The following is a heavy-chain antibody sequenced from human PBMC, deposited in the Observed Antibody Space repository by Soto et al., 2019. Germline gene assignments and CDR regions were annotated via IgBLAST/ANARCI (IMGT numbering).Heavy chain of an antibody. V-gene: IGHV3-74*01. CDR2: INSDGSST. Sequence: GGSLRLSCAASGFTFSSYWMHWVRQAPGKGLVWVSRINSDGSSTSYADSVKGRFTISRDNAKNTLYLRMNSLRAEDTAVYYCAREMTTVTYYYYYGMDVWGQGTTVTVSS. D-gene: IGHD4-4*01. CDR3: AREMTTVTYYYYYGMDV. J-gene: IGHJ6*02. CDR1: GFTFSSYW.